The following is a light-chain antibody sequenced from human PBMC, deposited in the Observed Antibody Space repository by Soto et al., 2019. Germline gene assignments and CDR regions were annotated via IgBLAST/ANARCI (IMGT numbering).Light chain of an antibody. CDR1: SSDIGRFNF. Sequence: QSVLTQPPSASGSPGQSVTISCTGTSSDIGRFNFVSWYQQHPGKAPKLLIYEVTKRPSGVPDSLSGSKSGNAASLTVSGLQGEDEADYFCSSYTGSRDPYVFGTGTKVTVL. J-gene: IGLJ1*01. V-gene: IGLV2-8*01. CDR3: SSYTGSRDPYV. CDR2: EVT.